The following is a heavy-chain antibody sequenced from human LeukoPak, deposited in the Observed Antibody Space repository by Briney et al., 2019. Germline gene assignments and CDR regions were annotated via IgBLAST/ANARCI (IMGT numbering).Heavy chain of an antibody. Sequence: SETLSLTCTVSGGSITSSSYYWGWIRQPPGKGLEWIGSTYYSGSTYYNPFLKSRVTISVDTSKNQFSLKLNSVTAADAAVYYCASTGVGASSSDFDYWGQGTLVTVSS. J-gene: IGHJ4*02. CDR1: GGSITSSSYY. D-gene: IGHD1-26*01. V-gene: IGHV4-39*01. CDR2: TYYSGST. CDR3: ASTGVGASSSDFDY.